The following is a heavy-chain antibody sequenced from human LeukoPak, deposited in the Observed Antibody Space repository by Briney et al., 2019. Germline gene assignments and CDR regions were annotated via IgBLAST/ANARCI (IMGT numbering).Heavy chain of an antibody. V-gene: IGHV3-23*01. D-gene: IGHD3-16*01. CDR3: AKMMGQRLYDYCMDV. CDR1: GFAFSNFA. CDR2: MSGSGDGT. Sequence: PGGSLRLSCAAAGFAFSNFAMSWGRQAPGEGLEGVSAMSGSGDGTYYADSVKGRFTISRDNSKNTLYLQMNSLRAEDTAVYYCAKMMGQRLYDYCMDVWGKGTTVTVSS. J-gene: IGHJ6*03.